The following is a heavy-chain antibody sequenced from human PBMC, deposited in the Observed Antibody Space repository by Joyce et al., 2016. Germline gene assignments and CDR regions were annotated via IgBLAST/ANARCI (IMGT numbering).Heavy chain of an antibody. Sequence: EVQVVESGGGLVQPGRSLRLSCSTSGFTFGDYAMNWFRQAPGKGLEWVAFIRGKSFGGTTEYAASGKGRFTISRDDSKGIAYLQMDGLQIEDTAVYYCTRSMFGSNWFDPWGQGALVTVSS. V-gene: IGHV3-49*03. J-gene: IGHJ5*02. CDR2: IRGKSFGGTT. CDR1: GFTFGDYA. D-gene: IGHD3-3*01. CDR3: TRSMFGSNWFDP.